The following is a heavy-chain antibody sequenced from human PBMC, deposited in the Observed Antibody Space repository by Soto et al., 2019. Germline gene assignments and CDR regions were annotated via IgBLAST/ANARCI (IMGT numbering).Heavy chain of an antibody. CDR2: IYYSGST. Sequence: SETLSLTCTVSCGSISSSSYYWGWIRQSPGKGLEWIASIYYSGSTYYNPSLKSRVTISVDTSKNQFSLKLSSVTAAGTAGYYCATRIARVGNYFDPCLQGNLVTGSS. J-gene: IGHJ5*02. D-gene: IGHD6-13*01. CDR1: CGSISSSSYY. CDR3: ATRIARVGNYFDP. V-gene: IGHV4-39*01.